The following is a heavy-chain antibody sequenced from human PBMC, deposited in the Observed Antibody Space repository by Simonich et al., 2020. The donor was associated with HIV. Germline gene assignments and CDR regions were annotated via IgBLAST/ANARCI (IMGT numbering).Heavy chain of an antibody. D-gene: IGHD6-19*01. J-gene: IGHJ4*02. Sequence: EVQLVESGGGLVQPGGSLRLSCAASGFTFSSYEMNWVCRAPGKWLEWISYISSMVSTIYYADSGKGRFTISRDKAKNSLYLQMNSLRAEDTAVYYCARAAVSGTEGFDYWGQGTLVTVSS. CDR1: GFTFSSYE. V-gene: IGHV3-48*03. CDR2: ISSMVSTI. CDR3: ARAAVSGTEGFDY.